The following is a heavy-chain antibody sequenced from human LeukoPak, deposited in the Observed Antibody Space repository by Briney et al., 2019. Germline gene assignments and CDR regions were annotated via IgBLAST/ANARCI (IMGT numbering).Heavy chain of an antibody. CDR2: IKQDGSEK. CDR3: ARDLIDYDSSEGY. Sequence: GGSLRLSCAASGFTFSSYWMSWVRQAPGKGLEWVANIKQDGSEKYYVDSVKGRFTISRDNAKNSLYLQMNSLRAEDTAVYYCARDLIDYDSSEGYWGQGTLVTVSS. D-gene: IGHD3-22*01. J-gene: IGHJ4*02. CDR1: GFTFSSYW. V-gene: IGHV3-7*01.